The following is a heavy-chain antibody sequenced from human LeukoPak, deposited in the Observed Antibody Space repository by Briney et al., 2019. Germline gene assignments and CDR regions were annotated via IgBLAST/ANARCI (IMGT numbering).Heavy chain of an antibody. Sequence: SETLSLTCTVSGGSISSSSYYWGWIRQPPGNGLEWIGSIYYSGTTYYNPSLKSRVTISVDTSKNQFSLKLSSVTAADTAVYYCARERTVMVNFDYWGQGTLVTVSS. CDR1: GGSISSSSYY. CDR2: IYYSGTT. D-gene: IGHD3-10*01. CDR3: ARERTVMVNFDY. V-gene: IGHV4-39*07. J-gene: IGHJ4*02.